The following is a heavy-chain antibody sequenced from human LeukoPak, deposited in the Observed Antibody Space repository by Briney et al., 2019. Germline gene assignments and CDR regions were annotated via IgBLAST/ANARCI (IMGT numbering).Heavy chain of an antibody. CDR2: ISSSGSTI. J-gene: IGHJ3*02. D-gene: IGHD5-12*01. CDR3: ARERMDTMGDAFDI. V-gene: IGHV3-48*03. CDR1: GFTFSSYE. Sequence: PGGSLRLSCAASGFTFSSYEMNWVRQAPGKGREWVSYISSSGSTIYYADSVKGRFTISRDNAKNSLYLQMNSLRAEDTAVYYCARERMDTMGDAFDIWGQGTMVTVSS.